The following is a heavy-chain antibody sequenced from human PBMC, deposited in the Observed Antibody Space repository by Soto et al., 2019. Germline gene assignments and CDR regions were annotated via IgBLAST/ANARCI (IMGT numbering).Heavy chain of an antibody. Sequence: QITLKESGPTLVKPTQTLTLTCTFSGFSLTSRPVGVGWVRQPPGKALEWLAFIYWDDDKRYSPSLRSTLTVTKVASKNQVVLTLTNMDPVDTATYYCAHRRNYDGSWNEGVFDYWGQGILVTVSS. J-gene: IGHJ4*02. D-gene: IGHD3-16*01. V-gene: IGHV2-5*02. CDR2: IYWDDDK. CDR3: AHRRNYDGSWNEGVFDY. CDR1: GFSLTSRPVG.